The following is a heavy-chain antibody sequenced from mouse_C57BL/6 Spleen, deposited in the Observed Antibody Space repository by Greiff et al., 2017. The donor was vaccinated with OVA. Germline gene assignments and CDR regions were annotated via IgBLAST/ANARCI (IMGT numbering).Heavy chain of an antibody. Sequence: VKLLESGAELVKPGASVKLSCKASGYTFTEYTIHWVKQRSGQGLEWIGWFYPGSGSIKYNEKFKDKAPLTADKSSSTVSLELSRLTSEDSAVYVCARHGPPHDYYGSSWFAYWGQGTLVTVSA. J-gene: IGHJ3*01. D-gene: IGHD1-1*01. CDR1: GYTFTEYT. CDR3: ARHGPPHDYYGSSWFAY. V-gene: IGHV1-62-2*01. CDR2: FYPGSGSI.